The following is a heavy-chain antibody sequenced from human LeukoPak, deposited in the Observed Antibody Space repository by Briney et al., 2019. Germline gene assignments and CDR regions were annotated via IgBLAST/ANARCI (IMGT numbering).Heavy chain of an antibody. D-gene: IGHD4-17*01. J-gene: IGHJ3*02. CDR1: GGSISSYY. Sequence: RTSETLSLTCTVSGGSISSYYWSWIRQPAGKGLEWIGRIYTSGSTNYNPSLKSRVTMSVDTSKNQFSLKLSSVTAADTAVYYCARHGDFSRAFDIWGQGTMVTVSS. CDR3: ARHGDFSRAFDI. CDR2: IYTSGST. V-gene: IGHV4-4*07.